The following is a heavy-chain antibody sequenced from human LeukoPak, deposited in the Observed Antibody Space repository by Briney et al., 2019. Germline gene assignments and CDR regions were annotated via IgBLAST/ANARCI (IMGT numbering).Heavy chain of an antibody. CDR2: IIPILAIT. J-gene: IGHJ6*02. Sequence: GASVKVSCKASGGTFSSYGVSWVRQAPGQGLEWMGRIIPILAITNYAQKFQGRVTITADKSTGTAYMELSSLRSGNTAVYYCARTNYYDSSGYQGAGTYYYGMDVWGQGTTVTVSS. CDR1: GGTFSSYG. V-gene: IGHV1-69*04. CDR3: ARTNYYDSSGYQGAGTYYYGMDV. D-gene: IGHD3-22*01.